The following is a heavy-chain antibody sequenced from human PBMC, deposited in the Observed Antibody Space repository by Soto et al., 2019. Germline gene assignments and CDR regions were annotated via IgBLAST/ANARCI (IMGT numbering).Heavy chain of an antibody. CDR2: IYYSGST. D-gene: IGHD2-21*01. CDR3: ARRWGGTFDY. J-gene: IGHJ4*02. V-gene: IGHV4-59*01. Sequence: PSETLSLPCPVSGGSTSCYYWSWIRQPPGKGLEWIGYIYYSGSTNYNPSLKSRVTISVDTSKNQFSLKLSSVTAADTAVYYCARRWGGTFDYWGQGTLVTVS. CDR1: GGSTSCYY.